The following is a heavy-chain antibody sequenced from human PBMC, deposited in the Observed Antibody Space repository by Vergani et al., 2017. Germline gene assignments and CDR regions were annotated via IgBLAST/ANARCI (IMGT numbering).Heavy chain of an antibody. CDR2: IYYSGST. V-gene: IGHV4-39*01. J-gene: IGHJ6*03. Sequence: QLQLQESGPGLVKPSETLSLTCTVSGGSISSSSYYWGWIRQPPGKGLEWIGSIYYSGSTYYNPSLKSRVTISVDTSKNQFSLKLSSVTAADTAVYYCARQKGIQLWSVHYYMDVWGKGTTVTVSS. CDR3: ARQKGIQLWSVHYYMDV. CDR1: GGSISSSSYY. D-gene: IGHD5-18*01.